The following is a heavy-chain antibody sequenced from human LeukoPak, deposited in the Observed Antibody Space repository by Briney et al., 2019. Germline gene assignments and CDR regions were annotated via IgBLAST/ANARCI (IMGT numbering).Heavy chain of an antibody. V-gene: IGHV3-66*01. CDR1: GFTFSSYS. J-gene: IGHJ1*01. CDR2: IYIGGDT. Sequence: GGSLRLSCAASGFTFSSYSMNWFRQAPGKGLEWVSTIYIGGDTYYEDSVEGRFTISRDSSKNTLFLQMDNLRAEDTAVYYCAKAAGTGWAEYFQNWGQGTQVIVSS. D-gene: IGHD6-19*01. CDR3: AKAAGTGWAEYFQN.